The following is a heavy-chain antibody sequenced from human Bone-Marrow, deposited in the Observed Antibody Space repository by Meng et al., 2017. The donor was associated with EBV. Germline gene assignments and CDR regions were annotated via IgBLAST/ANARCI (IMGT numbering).Heavy chain of an antibody. D-gene: IGHD5-24*01. V-gene: IGHV4-4*02. CDR1: GASMSGSNW. CDR2: IWHGGHT. CDR3: ARGNAYNVPSFDY. J-gene: IGHJ4*02. Sequence: VQCQEAACGFVYASGPLSPTSALSGASMSGSNWWSWVRQPPGEGLVWIGEIWHGGHTNDNPSLKSRVTISVDKSGNQFSLNLNSVTAADTSVYYCARGNAYNVPSFDYWGQGTLVTVSS.